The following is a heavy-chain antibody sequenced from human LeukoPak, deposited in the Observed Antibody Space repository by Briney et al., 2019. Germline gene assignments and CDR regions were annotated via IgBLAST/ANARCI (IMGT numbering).Heavy chain of an antibody. CDR3: ARASKVFGVVIIPSLGLGY. CDR1: GFTFSSYS. J-gene: IGHJ4*02. V-gene: IGHV3-48*01. CDR2: ISSSSSTI. D-gene: IGHD3-3*01. Sequence: PGGSLRLSCVASGFTFSSYSMNWVRQAPGQGLEWVSYISSSSSTIYYADSVKGRFTISRDNAKKSLYLQMNSLRAEDTAVYYCARASKVFGVVIIPSLGLGYWGQGTLVTVSS.